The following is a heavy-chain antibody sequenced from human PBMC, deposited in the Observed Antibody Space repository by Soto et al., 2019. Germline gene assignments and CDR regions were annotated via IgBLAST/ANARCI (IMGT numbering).Heavy chain of an antibody. CDR3: ATLPPWATTSTHDY. J-gene: IGHJ4*02. D-gene: IGHD5-12*01. CDR2: IKQDGSEK. Sequence: GGSLRLSCAASGFTFSSYWMSWVRQAPGKGLEWVANIKQDGSEKYYVDSVKGRFTISRDNAKNSLYLQMNSLRAEDTAVYYCATLPPWATTSTHDYWGQGTLVTVSS. V-gene: IGHV3-7*01. CDR1: GFTFSSYW.